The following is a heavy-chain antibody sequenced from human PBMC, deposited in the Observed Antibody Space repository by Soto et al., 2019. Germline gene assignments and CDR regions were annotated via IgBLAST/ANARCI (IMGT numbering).Heavy chain of an antibody. Sequence: SETLSLTCTVSGGSVSSGSHYWSWIRQPPGKGLEWIGYIYYSGSTNYNPSLKSRVTISVDTSKNQFSLKLSSVTAADTAVYYCARARVDYFDCWGQGTLVTVSS. CDR3: ARARVDYFDC. CDR1: GGSVSSGSHY. CDR2: IYYSGST. D-gene: IGHD2-15*01. J-gene: IGHJ4*02. V-gene: IGHV4-61*01.